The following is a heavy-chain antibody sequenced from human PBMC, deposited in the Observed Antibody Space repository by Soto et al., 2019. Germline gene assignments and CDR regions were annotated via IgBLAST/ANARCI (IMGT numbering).Heavy chain of an antibody. D-gene: IGHD3-22*01. J-gene: IGHJ5*02. CDR2: ISGSGGST. V-gene: IGHV3-23*01. CDR1: GFTFSSYA. Sequence: EVQLLESGGGSVQPGGSLRLSCAASGFTFSSYAMSWVRPAPGKGLVWVSAISGSGGSTYYADSVKGRFTISRDNCKNTPYVQMNSLRAEDTAVYYCAKCSTYYYDSSGPRGGNWFAPWGQGTLVTVSS. CDR3: AKCSTYYYDSSGPRGGNWFAP.